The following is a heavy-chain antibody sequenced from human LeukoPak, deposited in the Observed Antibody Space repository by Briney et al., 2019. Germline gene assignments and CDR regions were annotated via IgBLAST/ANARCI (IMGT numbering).Heavy chain of an antibody. Sequence: GRSLRLSCAASGFIFSNSAMHWVRQAPGKGLEWVAVISYDGSNKYYADSVKGRFTISRDNSKNTLYLQMNSLRAEDTAVYYCAKPDTETDIVVVVAAPPPFDYWGQGTLVTVSS. CDR3: AKPDTETDIVVVVAAPPPFDY. J-gene: IGHJ4*02. V-gene: IGHV3-30*18. CDR2: ISYDGSNK. CDR1: GFIFSNSA. D-gene: IGHD2-15*01.